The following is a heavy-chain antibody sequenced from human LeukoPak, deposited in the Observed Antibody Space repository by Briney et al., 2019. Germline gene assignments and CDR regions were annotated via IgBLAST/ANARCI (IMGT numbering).Heavy chain of an antibody. CDR1: GFTFDDYA. CDR3: AREATYYYDSSGSTHLLGDAFDI. Sequence: GGSLRLSCAASGFTFDDYAMHWVRQAPGKGLEWVSGISWNSGSIGYADSVKGRFTISRDNAKNSLYLQMNSLRAEDTAVYYCAREATYYYDSSGSTHLLGDAFDIWGQGTMVTVSS. CDR2: ISWNSGSI. D-gene: IGHD3-22*01. V-gene: IGHV3-9*01. J-gene: IGHJ3*02.